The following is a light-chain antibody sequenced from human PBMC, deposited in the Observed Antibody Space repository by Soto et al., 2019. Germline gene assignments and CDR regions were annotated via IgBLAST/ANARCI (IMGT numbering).Light chain of an antibody. J-gene: IGKJ4*01. Sequence: DVQMTQSPSSLSAFVGDRVTITCRASQGIAPYLAWFQQKPGKVPKLLIYATSTLQSGVPSRFSGSGSGTDFTLTINSLQREDVRTYYCQKYNSAPLTFGGGTKVEIK. V-gene: IGKV1-27*01. CDR2: ATS. CDR3: QKYNSAPLT. CDR1: QGIAPY.